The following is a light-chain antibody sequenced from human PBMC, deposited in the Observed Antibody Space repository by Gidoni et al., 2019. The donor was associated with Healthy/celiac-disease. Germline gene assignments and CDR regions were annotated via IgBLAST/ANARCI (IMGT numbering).Light chain of an antibody. J-gene: IGLJ2*01. Sequence: SYELTQPPPVPVSPGQTASITCSGDKLGDKYACWYQQKPGQSPVLVIYQDSKRPSGIPERFSGSNSGNTATLTISGTQAMDEADYYCQAWDSSTGGVFGGGTKLTVL. CDR2: QDS. CDR3: QAWDSSTGGV. CDR1: KLGDKY. V-gene: IGLV3-1*01.